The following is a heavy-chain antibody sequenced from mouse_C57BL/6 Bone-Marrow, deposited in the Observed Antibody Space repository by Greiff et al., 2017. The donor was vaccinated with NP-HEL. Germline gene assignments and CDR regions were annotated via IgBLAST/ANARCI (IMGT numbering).Heavy chain of an antibody. D-gene: IGHD3-3*01. CDR1: GFSLTSYG. CDR2: IWSGGST. V-gene: IGHV2-2*01. J-gene: IGHJ3*01. Sequence: QVQLQQSGPGLVQPSQSLSITCTVSGFSLTSYGVHWVRQSPGKGLEWLGVIWSGGSTDYTAAFISRLSISKDNSKSQVFFKMNSLQADDTAIYYCDRKAGGGTWFAYWGQGTLVTVSA. CDR3: DRKAGGGTWFAY.